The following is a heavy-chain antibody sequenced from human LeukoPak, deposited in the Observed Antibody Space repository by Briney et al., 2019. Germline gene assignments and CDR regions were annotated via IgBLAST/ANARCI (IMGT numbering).Heavy chain of an antibody. J-gene: IGHJ4*02. D-gene: IGHD6-19*01. CDR2: IKQDESQK. Sequence: GGSLRLSCAAPGFTFSSYWMTWVRQAPGKGLEWVANIKQDESQKYYVDSVKGRFTISRDNAKNSLFLQMSSLRAKDTGVYYCARDQAVASVYREDSWGQGTLITVSS. V-gene: IGHV3-7*03. CDR3: ARDQAVASVYREDS. CDR1: GFTFSSYW.